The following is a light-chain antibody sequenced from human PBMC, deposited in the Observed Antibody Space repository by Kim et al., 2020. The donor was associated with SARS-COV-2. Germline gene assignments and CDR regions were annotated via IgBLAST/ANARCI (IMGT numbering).Light chain of an antibody. CDR2: DAS. CDR3: QQRSNGGIT. Sequence: EIVLTQSPATLSLSPGERATLSCRASQGVSSYLAWYQQKPGQAPRLLIYDASNRATGIPARFSGSGPGTDFTLTISSLEPEDFAVYYCQQRSNGGITFGQGTRLEIK. V-gene: IGKV3D-11*01. CDR1: QGVSSY. J-gene: IGKJ5*01.